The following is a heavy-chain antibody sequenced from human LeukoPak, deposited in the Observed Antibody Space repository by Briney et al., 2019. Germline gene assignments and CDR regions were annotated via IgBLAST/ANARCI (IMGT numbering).Heavy chain of an antibody. V-gene: IGHV3-23*01. CDR3: AKGKYPYYYGSGSYYYGLDV. Sequence: PGGSLRLSCAASGLSFSNYAMSWVRQAPGKGLEWVSSISGGGGDTNYADSVKGRLNISRDNSKSTLYLQRNSLKDEDTAIYYCAKGKYPYYYGSGSYYYGLDVWGKGTTVTVSS. CDR2: ISGGGGDT. J-gene: IGHJ6*04. CDR1: GLSFSNYA. D-gene: IGHD3-10*01.